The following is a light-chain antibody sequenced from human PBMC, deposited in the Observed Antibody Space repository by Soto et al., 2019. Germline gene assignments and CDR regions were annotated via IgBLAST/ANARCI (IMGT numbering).Light chain of an antibody. CDR3: QTWGTGFQV. CDR2: LNNDGSH. V-gene: IGLV4-69*01. J-gene: IGLJ2*01. Sequence: VLTQPPSASASLGASVKLTCTLSSGHSSYAIAWHQKQPEKGSRYLMDLNNDGSHTKGDGIPDLFSGASSGAERYLIISSLQSEDEADYYCQTWGTGFQVFGGGTKLAVL. CDR1: SGHSSYA.